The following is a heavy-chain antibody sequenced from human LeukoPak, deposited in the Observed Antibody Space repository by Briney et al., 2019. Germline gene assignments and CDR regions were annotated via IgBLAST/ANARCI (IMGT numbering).Heavy chain of an antibody. CDR1: GFSFSNYG. Sequence: PGRSLRLSCAASGFSFSNYGMHWVRQAPGKGLEWVSVMYTGGTTYYADSVKGRFTISRDYSKNTLYLQMNSLRGDDTAVYYCARDAYGDAFDVWGQGTMVTVSS. CDR2: MYTGGTT. J-gene: IGHJ3*01. V-gene: IGHV3-53*01. D-gene: IGHD4-17*01. CDR3: ARDAYGDAFDV.